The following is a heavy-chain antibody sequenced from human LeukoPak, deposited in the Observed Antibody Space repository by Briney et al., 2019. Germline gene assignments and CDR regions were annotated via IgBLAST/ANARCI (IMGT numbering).Heavy chain of an antibody. J-gene: IGHJ6*02. CDR2: ISTYNGDT. D-gene: IGHD6-13*01. CDR1: GYTFTSYG. V-gene: IGHV1-18*01. CDR3: ARNVEQQLVSYYYYGMDV. Sequence: ASVKVSCKASGYTFTSYGISWVRQAPGQGLEWMGWISTYNGDTNYAQKLQGRVTMTTDTSTSTAYMELSSLRSEDTAVYYCARNVEQQLVSYYYYGMDVWGQGTTVTVSS.